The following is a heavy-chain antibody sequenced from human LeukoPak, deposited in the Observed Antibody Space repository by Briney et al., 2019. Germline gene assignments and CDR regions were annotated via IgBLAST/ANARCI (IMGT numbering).Heavy chain of an antibody. D-gene: IGHD3-16*01. CDR1: GGSISSGSYY. CDR3: ARVAGGLYDWFDP. J-gene: IGHJ5*02. Sequence: PSQTLSLTCTVSGGSISSGSYYWSWIRQPAGKGLEWIRRIYTSGSTNYNPSLKSRVTISVDTSKNQFSLKLSSVTAADTAVYYCARVAGGLYDWFDPWGQGTLVTVSS. CDR2: IYTSGST. V-gene: IGHV4-61*02.